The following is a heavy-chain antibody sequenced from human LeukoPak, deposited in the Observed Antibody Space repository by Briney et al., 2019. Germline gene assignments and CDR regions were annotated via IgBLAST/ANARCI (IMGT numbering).Heavy chain of an antibody. CDR2: ISWNSGSI. D-gene: IGHD6-13*01. V-gene: IGHV3-9*01. J-gene: IGHJ2*01. Sequence: PGGSLRLSCTASESTFDHAMHWVRQAPGKGLEWVSGISWNSGSIGYVDSVKGRFTISRDNAKNSLSLQMNSLKPEDTALYYCAKGPGLGAGKRYLDLWGRGTLVIVSS. CDR1: ESTFDHA. CDR3: AKGPGLGAGKRYLDL.